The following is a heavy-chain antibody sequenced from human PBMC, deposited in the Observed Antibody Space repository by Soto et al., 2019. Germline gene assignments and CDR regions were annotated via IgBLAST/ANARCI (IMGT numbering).Heavy chain of an antibody. CDR1: SGSISSSNW. CDR3: ARRSLAVSSTWLDY. CDR2: IYYSGTT. V-gene: IGHV4-4*02. J-gene: IGHJ4*02. Sequence: QVQLQESGPGLVKPSGTLSLTCAVSSGSISSSNWWNWVRQPPGKGREWIGEIYYSGTTNYNPSLKSRVTISVDKSKNQFSLNLSSVTAADTAMYYCARRSLAVSSTWLDYWGQGTLVTVSS. D-gene: IGHD6-19*01.